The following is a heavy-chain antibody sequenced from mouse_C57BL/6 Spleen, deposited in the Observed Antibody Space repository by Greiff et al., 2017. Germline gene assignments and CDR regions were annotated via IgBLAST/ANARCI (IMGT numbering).Heavy chain of an antibody. J-gene: IGHJ3*01. CDR3: ARGRGFAWFAY. V-gene: IGHV1-55*01. CDR2: IYPGSGST. Sequence: QVQLKESGAELVQPGASVKMSCKASGYTFTRYWITWVKQRPGQGLEWIGDIYPGSGSTNYNEKFKSKATLTVDTSSSTAYMQFSSLTSEDSAVYYCARGRGFAWFAYWGQGTLVTVSA. CDR1: GYTFTRYW. D-gene: IGHD3-2*02.